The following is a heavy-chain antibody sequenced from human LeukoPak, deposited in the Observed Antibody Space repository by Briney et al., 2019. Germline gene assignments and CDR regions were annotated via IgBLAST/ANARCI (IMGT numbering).Heavy chain of an antibody. CDR3: ARLPVGSSVAGYFDY. CDR1: GGSLSRYY. D-gene: IGHD6-19*01. Sequence: SETLSLTCTVSGGSLSRYYWSWIRQPPGKGLEWIGYIYSTGSTNSNPSLKSRVTISVDTSKNQFSLKLSSVTAADTAVYYCARLPVGSSVAGYFDYWGQGTLVTVSS. CDR2: IYSTGST. V-gene: IGHV4-4*08. J-gene: IGHJ4*02.